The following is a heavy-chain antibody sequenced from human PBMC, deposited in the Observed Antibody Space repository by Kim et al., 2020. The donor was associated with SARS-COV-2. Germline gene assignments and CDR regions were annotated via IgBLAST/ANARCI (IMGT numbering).Heavy chain of an antibody. V-gene: IGHV3-48*02. CDR3: ARDPTTTTVVYYYYGMDV. D-gene: IGHD4-17*01. Sequence: GGSLRLSCAASGFTFSSYSMNWVRQAPGKGLEWVSYISSSSSTIYYADSVKGRFTISRDNAKNSLYLQMNSLRDEDTAVYYCARDPTTTTVVYYYYGMDVWGQGTTVTVSS. CDR2: ISSSSSTI. CDR1: GFTFSSYS. J-gene: IGHJ6*02.